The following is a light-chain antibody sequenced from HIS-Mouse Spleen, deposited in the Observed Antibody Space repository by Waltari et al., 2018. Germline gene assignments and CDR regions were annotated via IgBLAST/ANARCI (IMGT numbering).Light chain of an antibody. Sequence: SYELTQPPSVSVPPGQTARITCSGDALPKKYAYWYQQKSGQAPGLVIYDDSKRPAGIPERFSGSSSGTMATLTISGAQVEDEADYYCYSTDSSGNHRVFGGGTKLTVL. V-gene: IGLV3-10*01. CDR3: YSTDSSGNHRV. CDR2: DDS. CDR1: ALPKKY. J-gene: IGLJ2*01.